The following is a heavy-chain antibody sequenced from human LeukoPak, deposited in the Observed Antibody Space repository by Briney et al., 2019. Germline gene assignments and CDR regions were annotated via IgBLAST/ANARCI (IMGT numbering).Heavy chain of an antibody. CDR2: IYYSGST. V-gene: IGHV4-30-4*01. Sequence: SQTLSLTCTVSGGSISSGDYYWSWIRQPPGTGLEWIGYIYYSGSTYYNPSLKSRVTISVDTSKNQFSLKLSSVTAADAAVYYCASTTFWSGYYAFDPWGQGTLVTVSS. CDR1: GGSISSGDYY. CDR3: ASTTFWSGYYAFDP. J-gene: IGHJ5*02. D-gene: IGHD3-3*01.